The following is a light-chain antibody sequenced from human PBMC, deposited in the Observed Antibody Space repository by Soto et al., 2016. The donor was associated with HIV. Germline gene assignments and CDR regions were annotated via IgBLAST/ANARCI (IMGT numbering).Light chain of an antibody. CDR1: QSINKW. V-gene: IGKV1-5*03. Sequence: DIRMTQSPSTLSASLGDRVTITCRASQSINKWLAWYQQKPGKAPNLLDPIRRLLHKVGSHRHSAAVDLGQNSLSSFSSLQPDDFATYYCQQYQTEEGTFGQGTTVEI. CDR2: RRL. CDR3: QQYQTEEGT. J-gene: IGKJ1*01.